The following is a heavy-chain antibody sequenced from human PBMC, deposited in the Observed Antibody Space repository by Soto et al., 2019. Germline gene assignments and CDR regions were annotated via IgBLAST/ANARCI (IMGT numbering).Heavy chain of an antibody. Sequence: PSETLSLTCTVSGGSISSYYWSWIRQPPGKGLEWIGYIYYSGSTNYNPSLKSRVTISVDTSMNQFSLKLSSVTAADTAVYYCARGPNYDFWSGYSNWFDPWGQGTLVTVSS. CDR2: IYYSGST. CDR1: GGSISSYY. D-gene: IGHD3-3*01. CDR3: ARGPNYDFWSGYSNWFDP. J-gene: IGHJ5*02. V-gene: IGHV4-59*01.